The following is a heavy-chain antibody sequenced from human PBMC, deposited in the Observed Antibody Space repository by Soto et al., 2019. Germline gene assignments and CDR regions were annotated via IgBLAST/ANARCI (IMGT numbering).Heavy chain of an antibody. V-gene: IGHV1-2*02. CDR2: INPNSGGT. Sequence: ASVKVSCKASGYTFTGYYMHWVRQAPGQGLGWMGWINPNSGGTNYAQKFQGRVTMTRDTSISTAYMELSRLRSDDTAVYYCARGIAAAFPWFDPWGQGTLVTVSS. CDR3: ARGIAAAFPWFDP. D-gene: IGHD6-13*01. J-gene: IGHJ5*02. CDR1: GYTFTGYY.